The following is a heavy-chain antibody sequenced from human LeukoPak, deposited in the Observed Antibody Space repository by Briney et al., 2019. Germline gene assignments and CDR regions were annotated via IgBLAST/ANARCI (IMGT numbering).Heavy chain of an antibody. J-gene: IGHJ6*03. V-gene: IGHV1-69*13. CDR2: IIPIFGTA. CDR3: ARGNVVVPAVNAYYYYYYMDV. CDR1: GGTFSSYA. Sequence: ASVKVSCKASGGTFSSYAISWVRQAPGQGLEWMGGIIPIFGTANYAQKFQGRVTITADESTSTAYMELSSLRSEDTAVYYCARGNVVVPAVNAYYYYYYMDVWGKGTTVTVSS. D-gene: IGHD2-2*01.